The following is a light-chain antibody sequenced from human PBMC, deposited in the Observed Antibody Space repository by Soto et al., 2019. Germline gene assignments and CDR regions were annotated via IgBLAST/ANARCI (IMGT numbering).Light chain of an antibody. J-gene: IGKJ5*01. CDR1: QSIGST. Sequence: VLTQSPSTLSLSPGARATLSCRASQSIGSTSLAWYQQKPGQAPRLLIYGGSTRATDLPARFSGSGSGTEFTLTITSLQSEDLAVYYCQQYEDWPITFGQGTRREIK. CDR3: QQYEDWPIT. V-gene: IGKV3-15*01. CDR2: GGS.